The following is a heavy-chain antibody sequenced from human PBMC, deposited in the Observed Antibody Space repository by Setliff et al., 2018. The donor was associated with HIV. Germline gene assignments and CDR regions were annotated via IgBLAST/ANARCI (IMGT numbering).Heavy chain of an antibody. V-gene: IGHV1-18*01. Sequence: ASVKVSCKASGYTFTNYGISWVRQAPGEGLEWMGWISPYSGKKKYAQNVEDRVTMTTDASTSTACMDVRSLKSNDTAVYYCGRGRGSEGYYYMDVWGKGTTVTVSS. CDR3: GRGRGSEGYYYMDV. CDR1: GYTFTNYG. CDR2: ISPYSGKK. D-gene: IGHD3-10*01. J-gene: IGHJ6*03.